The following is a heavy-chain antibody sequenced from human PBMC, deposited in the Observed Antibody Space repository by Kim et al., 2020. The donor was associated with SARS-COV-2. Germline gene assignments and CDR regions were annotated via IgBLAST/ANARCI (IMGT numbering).Heavy chain of an antibody. J-gene: IGHJ2*01. CDR2: LSRGSANT. D-gene: IGHD2-15*01. CDR3: AKRGSDCSGVSCHYWYFDL. Sequence: GGSLRLSCAASGFTFSSYAMSWVRQAPGKGLEWVSTLSRGSANTYYADSVKGRFTISRDNSKNTLYLQMNSLRAEDTAIYYCAKRGSDCSGVSCHYWYFDLWGRGTLVTVSS. V-gene: IGHV3-23*01. CDR1: GFTFSSYA.